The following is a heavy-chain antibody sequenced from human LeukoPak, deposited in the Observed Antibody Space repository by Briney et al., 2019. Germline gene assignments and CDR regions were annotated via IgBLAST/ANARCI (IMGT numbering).Heavy chain of an antibody. CDR1: GYTCTSYG. Sequence: ASVKVSCKASGYTCTSYGISWVRQAPGQGLEWMGWISAYNGNTNYAQKLQGRVTMTTDTSTSTAYMELRSLRSDDTAVYYCARELMPAGYYDAFDIWGQGTMVTVSS. J-gene: IGHJ3*02. V-gene: IGHV1-18*01. CDR2: ISAYNGNT. D-gene: IGHD2-8*01. CDR3: ARELMPAGYYDAFDI.